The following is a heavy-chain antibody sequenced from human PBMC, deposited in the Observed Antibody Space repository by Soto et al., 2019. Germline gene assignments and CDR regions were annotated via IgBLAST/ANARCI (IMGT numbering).Heavy chain of an antibody. V-gene: IGHV3-23*01. CDR2: ISGSGGST. J-gene: IGHJ3*02. CDR1: GFTFSSYA. D-gene: IGHD2-21*02. CDR3: AKDLCGGDCYSEGLDAFDI. Sequence: HLGGSLRLSCAASGFTFSSYAMSWVRQAPGKGLEWVSAISGSGGSTYYADSVKGRFTISRDNSKNTLYLQMNSLRAEDTAVYYCAKDLCGGDCYSEGLDAFDIWGQGTMVTVSS.